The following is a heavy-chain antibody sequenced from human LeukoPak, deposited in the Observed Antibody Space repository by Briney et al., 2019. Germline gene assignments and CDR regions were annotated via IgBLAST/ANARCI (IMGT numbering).Heavy chain of an antibody. CDR2: ISLDGGNK. Sequence: PGGSLRLSCAASGFTFSSYAMHWVRQAPGRGLEWVAVISLDGGNKYSAASVKGRFTISRDNSKNTLYLQMNSLRAEDTAVYYCARDTESITIFGVAQYYYYYGMDVWGQGTTVTVSS. J-gene: IGHJ6*02. D-gene: IGHD3-3*01. V-gene: IGHV3-30-3*01. CDR3: ARDTESITIFGVAQYYYYYGMDV. CDR1: GFTFSSYA.